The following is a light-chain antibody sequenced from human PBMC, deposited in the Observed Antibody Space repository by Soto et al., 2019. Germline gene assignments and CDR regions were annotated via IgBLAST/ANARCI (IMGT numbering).Light chain of an antibody. CDR1: SSDVGGYNE. J-gene: IGLJ2*01. CDR3: SSYTGSTVV. CDR2: AVS. Sequence: QSALTQPDSVSGSPGQAITISSTGTSSDVGGYNEVAWYQQHPGKAPKLMMYAVSGRPSGVSNRFSGSKSGNTASLTISGLQVKDEADYYCSSYTGSTVVFGGGTKLTVL. V-gene: IGLV2-14*01.